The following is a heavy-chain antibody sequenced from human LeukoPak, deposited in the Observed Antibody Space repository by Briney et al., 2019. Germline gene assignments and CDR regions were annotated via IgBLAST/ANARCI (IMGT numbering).Heavy chain of an antibody. CDR3: AKNRSCYNDLSQWDFDY. V-gene: IGHV3-23*01. CDR2: ISGSGGST. D-gene: IGHD3-3*01. Sequence: GGSLRLSCAASGFIFSSYAMSWVRQAPGKGLEWVSTISGSGGSTYYADSVKGRFTISRDNSKNTVYLQMNSLRAEDTAVYYCAKNRSCYNDLSQWDFDYWGQGTLVTVSS. J-gene: IGHJ4*02. CDR1: GFIFSSYA.